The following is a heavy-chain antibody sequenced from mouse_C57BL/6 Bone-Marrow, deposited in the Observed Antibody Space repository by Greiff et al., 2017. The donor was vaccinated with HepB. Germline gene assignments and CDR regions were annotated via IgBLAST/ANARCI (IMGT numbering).Heavy chain of an antibody. CDR3: ASLITTVVANFDY. CDR1: GYTFTDYY. J-gene: IGHJ2*01. V-gene: IGHV1-19*01. Sequence: EVQLQQSGPVLVKPGASVKMSCKASGYTFTDYYMNWVKQSHGKSLEWIGVINPSTGGTTYNQKFKAKATLTVDKSSSTAYMQLKSLTSEDSAVYYCASLITTVVANFDYWGQGTTLTVSS. D-gene: IGHD1-1*01. CDR2: INPSTGGT.